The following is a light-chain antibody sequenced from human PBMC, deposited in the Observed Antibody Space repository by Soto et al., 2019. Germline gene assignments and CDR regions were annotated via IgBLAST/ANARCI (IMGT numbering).Light chain of an antibody. CDR3: HQYASSRT. CDR2: AAS. V-gene: IGKV3-20*01. Sequence: EIVLTQSPVTLSLSPGERATLSCRASQSVSSRYFAWYQQKPGQAPRLLIYAASSRAAGIPDRFSGSGSGTFFSLTISRLAPEDFAVYYCHQYASSRTFGPGTKV. J-gene: IGKJ1*01. CDR1: QSVSSRY.